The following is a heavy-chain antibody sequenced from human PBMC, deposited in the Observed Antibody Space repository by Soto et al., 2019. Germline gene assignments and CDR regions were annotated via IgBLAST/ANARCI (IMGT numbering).Heavy chain of an antibody. D-gene: IGHD6-19*01. V-gene: IGHV3-30-3*01. J-gene: IGHJ4*02. CDR2: IPYDGSNK. CDR1: GFTFSSYA. CDR3: ARASRRIAVAGIDY. Sequence: LRLSCAASGFTFSSYAMHWVRQAPGKGLEWVAVIPYDGSNKYYADSVKGRFTISRDNSKNTLYLQMNSLRAEDTAVYYCARASRRIAVAGIDYWGQGTLVTVSS.